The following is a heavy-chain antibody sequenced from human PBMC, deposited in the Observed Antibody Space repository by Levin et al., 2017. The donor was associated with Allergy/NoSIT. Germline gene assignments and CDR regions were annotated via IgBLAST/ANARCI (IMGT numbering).Heavy chain of an antibody. V-gene: IGHV3-48*02. D-gene: IGHD2/OR15-2a*01. CDR2: ISSSSSSI. CDR3: AGTKRNILQAFGI. CDR1: GVAFSSYS. Sequence: PGGSLRLSCVASGVAFSSYSMNWVRQAPGKGLEWISYISSSSSSIDYADSVKGRFTISRDNAKNSLFLQMNSLRDEDTAVYFCAGTKRNILQAFGIWGQGTMVTVSS. J-gene: IGHJ3*02.